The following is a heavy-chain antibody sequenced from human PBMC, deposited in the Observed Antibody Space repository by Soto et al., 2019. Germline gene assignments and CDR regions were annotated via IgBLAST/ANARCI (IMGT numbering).Heavy chain of an antibody. CDR1: GYTFTSYY. Sequence: ASVKVSCKASGYTFTSYYMHWVRQAPGQGLEWMGIINPSGGSTSYAQKFQGRVTMTRDTSTSTVYMELSSLRSEDTAVYYCARTAPLDGLDYDFWSGYLANYYYYGMDVWGQGTTVTVSS. J-gene: IGHJ6*02. V-gene: IGHV1-46*01. D-gene: IGHD3-3*01. CDR3: ARTAPLDGLDYDFWSGYLANYYYYGMDV. CDR2: INPSGGST.